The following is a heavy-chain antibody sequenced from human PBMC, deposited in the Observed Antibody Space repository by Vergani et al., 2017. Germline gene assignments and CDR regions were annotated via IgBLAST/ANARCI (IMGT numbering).Heavy chain of an antibody. D-gene: IGHD4-17*01. J-gene: IGHJ4*02. CDR2: IYYSGST. CDR1: GGSISSGGYY. V-gene: IGHV4-31*03. CDR3: ARETVNFDGDYEAHGDY. Sequence: QVQLQESGPGLVKPSQTLSLTCTVSGGSISSGGYYWSWIRQHPGKGLEWIGYIYYSGSTYYNPSLKSRVTISVDTSKNQFALKLSSVTAADTAVYYCARETVNFDGDYEAHGDYWGQGTLVTVSS.